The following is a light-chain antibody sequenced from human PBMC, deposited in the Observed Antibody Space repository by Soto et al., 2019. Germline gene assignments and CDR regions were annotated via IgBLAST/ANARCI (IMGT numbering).Light chain of an antibody. V-gene: IGLV2-14*01. J-gene: IGLJ1*01. CDR2: GLT. CDR1: SSDVGAYKS. CDR3: ISFTRSSSFV. Sequence: QSALTQPASVSGSPGQSITISCTGTSSDVGAYKSVSWYQQYPGRAPKLLIYGLTHRPSGVSDRFSASKSDNTASLTISGPQAEDEADYCCISFTRSSSFVFGTGTKLTVL.